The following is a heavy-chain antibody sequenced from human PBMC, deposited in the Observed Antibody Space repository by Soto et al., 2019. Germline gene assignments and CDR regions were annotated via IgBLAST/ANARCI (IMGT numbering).Heavy chain of an antibody. CDR3: ARDPGRYCSSTNCYLSPRLYYYYYMDV. CDR1: GFTFSSYG. CDR2: IWYDGSNK. J-gene: IGHJ6*03. D-gene: IGHD2-2*01. V-gene: IGHV3-33*01. Sequence: GGSLRLSCAASGFTFSSYGMHWVRQAPGKGLEWVAVIWYDGSNKYYADSVKGRFTISRDNSKNTLYLQMNSLRAEDTAVYYCARDPGRYCSSTNCYLSPRLYYYYYMDVWGKGTTVTVSS.